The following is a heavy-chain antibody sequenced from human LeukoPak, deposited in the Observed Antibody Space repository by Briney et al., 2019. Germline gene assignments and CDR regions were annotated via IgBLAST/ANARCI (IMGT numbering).Heavy chain of an antibody. D-gene: IGHD6-6*01. V-gene: IGHV4-39*02. CDR1: GGSISTSSYN. CDR2: IHCIGTT. J-gene: IGHJ4*02. Sequence: SETLSLTCSVSGGSISTSSYNWGWIRQPPGKGLEWIASIHCIGTTFSNPSLKSRVTISVDTSKNQFSLKLSSVTTADTAAYYCAREGYSSTSLDSWGQGTLVSVSS. CDR3: AREGYSSTSLDS.